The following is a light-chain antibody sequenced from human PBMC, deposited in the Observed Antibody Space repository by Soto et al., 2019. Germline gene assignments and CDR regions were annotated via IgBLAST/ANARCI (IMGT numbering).Light chain of an antibody. CDR1: QVIRNN. J-gene: IGKJ4*01. CDR3: LQYNSYPFT. CDR2: KAS. Sequence: DIQMTQSPSSLSASVGDRATITCRASQVIRNNLAWYQQKPGKAPQRLIYKASSLESGVPSRFSGSGSGTEFTLTISSLQPDDFATYYCLQYNSYPFTFGGGTKVDIK. V-gene: IGKV1-17*01.